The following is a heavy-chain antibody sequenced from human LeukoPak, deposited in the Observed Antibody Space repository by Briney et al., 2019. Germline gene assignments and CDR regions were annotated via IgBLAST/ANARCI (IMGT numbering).Heavy chain of an antibody. D-gene: IGHD3-16*01. V-gene: IGHV3-74*01. CDR2: INSGGSSI. J-gene: IGHJ3*02. Sequence: GGSLRLSCAASGFTLSRYWMHWVRHAPGKGLVWVSRINSGGSSIRYADSVKGRFTISRDIAKNTLYLQMNSLRAEDTAVYYCARPRGPADAFDIWGQGTMVTVSS. CDR3: ARPRGPADAFDI. CDR1: GFTLSRYW.